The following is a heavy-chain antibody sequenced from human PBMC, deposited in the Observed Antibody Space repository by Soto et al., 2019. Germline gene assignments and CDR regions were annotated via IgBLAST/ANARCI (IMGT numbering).Heavy chain of an antibody. J-gene: IGHJ5*02. CDR3: ARARRKNYDFWSGYYNNWFDP. Sequence: PSETLSLTCTVSGGSISSSSYYWGWIRQPPGKGLEWIGSIYYSGSTYYNPSLKSRVTISVDTSKNQFSLKLSSVTAADTAVYYCARARRKNYDFWSGYYNNWFDPWGQGTLVTVSS. CDR1: GGSISSSSYY. D-gene: IGHD3-3*01. V-gene: IGHV4-39*07. CDR2: IYYSGST.